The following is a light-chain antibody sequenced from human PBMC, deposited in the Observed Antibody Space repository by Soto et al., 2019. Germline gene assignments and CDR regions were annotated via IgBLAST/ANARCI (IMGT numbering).Light chain of an antibody. CDR1: QSVSSIY. J-gene: IGKJ1*01. CDR2: GAS. V-gene: IGKV3-20*01. Sequence: ELDFAQSPVTLYLSPGERATLSCRASQSVSSIYLAWYQQKLGQAPRLLIYGASSRATGIPDRFSGSGSGTDFTLTISRLEPEDFAVYYCQHYGSSQRTFGQGTKVDI. CDR3: QHYGSSQRT.